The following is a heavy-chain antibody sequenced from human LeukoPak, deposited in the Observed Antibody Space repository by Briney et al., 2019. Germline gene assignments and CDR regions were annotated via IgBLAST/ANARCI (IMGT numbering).Heavy chain of an antibody. Sequence: GGSLRLSCAASGFTFSSYAMSWVRQAPGKGLEWVSAISCSGGSTYYADSVKGRFTISRDNSKNTLYLQMNSLRAEDTAVYYCAKASTYGSGSYFDYWGQGTLVTVSS. CDR3: AKASTYGSGSYFDY. D-gene: IGHD3-10*01. J-gene: IGHJ4*02. V-gene: IGHV3-23*01. CDR2: ISCSGGST. CDR1: GFTFSSYA.